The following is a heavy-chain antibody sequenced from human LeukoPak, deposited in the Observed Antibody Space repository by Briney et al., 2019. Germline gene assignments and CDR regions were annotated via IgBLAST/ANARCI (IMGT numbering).Heavy chain of an antibody. Sequence: GGSLRLSCAASGFTFSSHWMSWVRQAPGKGLEWVANIKQDGSEKYYVDSVKGRFTISRDNAKNSLYLQMNSLRAEDTAVYYCARGDAFDIWGQGTMVTVSS. J-gene: IGHJ3*02. CDR2: IKQDGSEK. V-gene: IGHV3-7*01. CDR3: ARGDAFDI. CDR1: GFTFSSHW.